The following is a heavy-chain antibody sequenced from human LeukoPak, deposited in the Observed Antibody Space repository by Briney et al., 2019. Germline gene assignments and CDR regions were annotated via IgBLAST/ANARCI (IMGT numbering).Heavy chain of an antibody. Sequence: GGSLRLSCAASGFTFDDYAMPWVRQAPGKGLEWVSGISWNSGSIGYADSVKGRFTISRDNAKNSLYLQMNSLRAEDTALYYCAKDPDILTGYYQGAGFDYWGQGTLVTVSS. CDR1: GFTFDDYA. D-gene: IGHD3-9*01. CDR2: ISWNSGSI. J-gene: IGHJ4*02. V-gene: IGHV3-9*01. CDR3: AKDPDILTGYYQGAGFDY.